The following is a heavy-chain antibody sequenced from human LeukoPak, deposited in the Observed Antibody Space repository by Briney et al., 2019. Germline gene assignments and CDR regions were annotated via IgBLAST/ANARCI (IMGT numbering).Heavy chain of an antibody. V-gene: IGHV4-59*01. J-gene: IGHJ4*02. Sequence: PSEILSLTCTVSGGSISSYYWSWIRQPPGKGLEWIGYIYYSGSTNYNPSLKSRVTISVDTSKNQFSLKLSSVTAADTAVYYCARVVAVVGARGHELYYFDYWGQGTLVTVSS. CDR1: GGSISSYY. D-gene: IGHD1-26*01. CDR3: ARVVAVVGARGHELYYFDY. CDR2: IYYSGST.